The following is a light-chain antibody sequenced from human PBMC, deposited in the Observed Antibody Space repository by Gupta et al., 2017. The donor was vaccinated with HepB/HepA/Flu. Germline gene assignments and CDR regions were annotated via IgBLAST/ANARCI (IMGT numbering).Light chain of an antibody. V-gene: IGLV2-14*01. CDR3: SSYTSSSTLV. Sequence: QSALTPPASVSGSPGPSITISCTGTSSDVGTYNYVSWYQQHPRQPPKLMIYDVSDRPSGVSNRFSGSKSGNTASLTISGLQAEDEADYYCSSYTSSSTLVFGGGTKLTVL. CDR2: DVS. CDR1: SSDVGTYNY. J-gene: IGLJ3*02.